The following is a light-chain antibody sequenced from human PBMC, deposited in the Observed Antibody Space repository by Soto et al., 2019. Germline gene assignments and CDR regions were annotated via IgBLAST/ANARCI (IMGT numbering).Light chain of an antibody. Sequence: DIVMTQSPDSLAVSLGERATINCKSSQSVLYSSNNKNYLAWYQQKPGQPPKLLIYWASTRESGVPDRFSGSGSGTDFTLIISSLQAEDVAVYYCQQYSSTPKTFGQGTKVEIK. J-gene: IGKJ1*01. CDR1: QSVLYSSNNKNY. CDR3: QQYSSTPKT. CDR2: WAS. V-gene: IGKV4-1*01.